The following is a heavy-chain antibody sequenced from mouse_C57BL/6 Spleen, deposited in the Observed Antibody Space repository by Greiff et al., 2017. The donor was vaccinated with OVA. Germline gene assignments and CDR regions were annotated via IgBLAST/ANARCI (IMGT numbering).Heavy chain of an antibody. CDR2: IDPSDSYT. Sequence: VQLQQSGAELVRPGTSVKLSCKASGYTFTSYWMHWVKQRPGQGLEWIGVIDPSDSYTNYNQKFKGKATLTVDTSSSTAYMQLSSLTSEDSAVYYCARESLLYYAMDYWGQGTSVTVSS. V-gene: IGHV1-59*01. J-gene: IGHJ4*01. CDR1: GYTFTSYW. D-gene: IGHD2-10*01. CDR3: ARESLLYYAMDY.